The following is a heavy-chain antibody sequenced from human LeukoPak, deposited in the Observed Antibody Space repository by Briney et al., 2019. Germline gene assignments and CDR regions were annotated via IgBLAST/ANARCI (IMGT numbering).Heavy chain of an antibody. J-gene: IGHJ6*04. Sequence: GGSLRLSCAASGFTFSYYWMHWVRQGPGKGLVWVSRIDSDGSSTNYADSVKGRFTISRDNVKNTLYLQMNSLTAEDTAVYYCVRGKANYGSGSDVWGKGTTVTVSS. CDR3: VRGKANYGSGSDV. V-gene: IGHV3-74*01. D-gene: IGHD3-10*01. CDR2: IDSDGSST. CDR1: GFTFSYYW.